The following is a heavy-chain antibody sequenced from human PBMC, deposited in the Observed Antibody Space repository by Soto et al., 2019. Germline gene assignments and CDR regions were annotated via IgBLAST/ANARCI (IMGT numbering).Heavy chain of an antibody. CDR2: ISYDGSNK. D-gene: IGHD6-13*01. J-gene: IGHJ4*02. CDR1: GFTFSSYA. CDR3: ARDQTGITTAGGGRIDY. Sequence: QVQLVESGGGVVQPGRSLRLYCAASGFTFSSYAMHWVRQAPGKGLECVAVISYDGSNKYYADSVKGRFTISRDNSKNTLYLQMNSLRAEDTAVFYCARDQTGITTAGGGRIDYWGQGSLVTVSS. V-gene: IGHV3-30-3*01.